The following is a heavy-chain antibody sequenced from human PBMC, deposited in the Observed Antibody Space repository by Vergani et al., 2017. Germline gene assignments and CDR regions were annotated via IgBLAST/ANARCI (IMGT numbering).Heavy chain of an antibody. Sequence: EVQLVESGGGLVQPGGSLRLSCAASGFTLSDHVMAWVRQGPGKGLEWVSFVSTGTKSQSYAESVKGRFTISRDSAKNSLYLQMDSLRAEDTAVYYCAREYSSTSSRAFDFWVQGTKVTVSS. CDR1: GFTLSDHV. CDR3: AREYSSTSSRAFDF. V-gene: IGHV3-48*01. J-gene: IGHJ3*01. CDR2: VSTGTKSQ. D-gene: IGHD2-2*01.